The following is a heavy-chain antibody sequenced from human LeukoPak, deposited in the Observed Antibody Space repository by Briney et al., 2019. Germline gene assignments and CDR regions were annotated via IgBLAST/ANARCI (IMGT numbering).Heavy chain of an antibody. D-gene: IGHD3-9*01. J-gene: IGHJ6*02. CDR3: ARGGRRRSTKKTCYDILAGYPVYGMDV. V-gene: IGHV1-8*01. Sequence: ASVKVSCKASGYTFTSYDINWVRQATGQGLEWMGWMNPNSGNTGYAQKFQGRVTITADKSTSTAYMELSSLRSEDTAVYYCARGGRRRSTKKTCYDILAGYPVYGMDVWGQGTTVTVSS. CDR2: MNPNSGNT. CDR1: GYTFTSYD.